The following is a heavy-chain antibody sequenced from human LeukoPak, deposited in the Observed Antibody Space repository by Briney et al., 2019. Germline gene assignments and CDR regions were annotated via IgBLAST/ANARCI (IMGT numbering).Heavy chain of an antibody. J-gene: IGHJ6*02. CDR1: GYTFTGYY. V-gene: IGHV1-2*04. Sequence: ASVKVSCNSSGYTFTGYYMHWVRQAPGQGLERMGWINPNSGGTNYAQKIQGWVTMTRDTSISTAYKELSRLRSDDTAVYYCARDGGSGSYYYYGMDVWGQGTTVTVSS. CDR2: INPNSGGT. D-gene: IGHD3-10*01. CDR3: ARDGGSGSYYYYGMDV.